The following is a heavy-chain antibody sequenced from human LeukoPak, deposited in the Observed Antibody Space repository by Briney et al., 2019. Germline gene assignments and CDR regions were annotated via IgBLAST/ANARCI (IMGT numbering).Heavy chain of an antibody. CDR1: GGTFSSYA. CDR2: IIPIFGTA. V-gene: IGHV1-69*13. CDR3: ARGRPAHAGQYYYYYYMDV. D-gene: IGHD6-13*01. Sequence: SVKVSCKASGGTFSSYAISWVRQAPGQGLEWMGGIIPIFGTANYAQKFQGRVTIIADESTSTAYMELSSLRSEDTAVYYCARGRPAHAGQYYYYYYMDVWGKGTTVTVSS. J-gene: IGHJ6*03.